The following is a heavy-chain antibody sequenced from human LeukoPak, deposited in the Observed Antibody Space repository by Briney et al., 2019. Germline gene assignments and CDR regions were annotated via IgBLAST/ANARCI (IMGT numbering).Heavy chain of an antibody. CDR1: GGSISSSSYY. V-gene: IGHV4-39*01. Sequence: SETLSLTCTVSGGSISSSSYYWGWIRQPPGKGLEWIVDIYYSGSTYYNPSLKSRVTISVDTSKNQFSLKLSSVTAADTAVFYCARRVPTVVPAADDAFDIWGQGTMVTVSS. CDR2: IYYSGST. CDR3: ARRVPTVVPAADDAFDI. D-gene: IGHD2-2*01. J-gene: IGHJ3*02.